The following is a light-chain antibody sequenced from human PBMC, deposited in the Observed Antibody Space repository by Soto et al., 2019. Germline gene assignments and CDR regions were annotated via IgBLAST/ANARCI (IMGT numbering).Light chain of an antibody. J-gene: IGLJ2*01. V-gene: IGLV1-44*01. CDR1: RSNIGSNT. CDR3: AAWDDSLNGPA. Sequence: QSVLTQPPSASGTPGQRVTISCSGSRSNIGSNTVHWYQHLPGTAPKLLIYNFNERPSGVPDLFSGSKSGTSASLAISGLQSDDEADYYCAAWDDSLNGPAFGGGTKLTVL. CDR2: NFN.